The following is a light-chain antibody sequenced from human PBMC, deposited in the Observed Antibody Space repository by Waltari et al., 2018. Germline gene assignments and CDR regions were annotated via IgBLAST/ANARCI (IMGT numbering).Light chain of an antibody. CDR3: QQRTNWPLT. CDR1: RSVSSS. J-gene: IGKJ4*01. V-gene: IGKV3-11*01. Sequence: EIVLTQSPATLSLSPGERATLSCRASRSVSSSLAWYQQKPGQAPRLLFYDASNRASGIPARFSGSGSGTDLTLTISSLEPEDFAVYYCQQRTNWPLTFGGGTKVEIK. CDR2: DAS.